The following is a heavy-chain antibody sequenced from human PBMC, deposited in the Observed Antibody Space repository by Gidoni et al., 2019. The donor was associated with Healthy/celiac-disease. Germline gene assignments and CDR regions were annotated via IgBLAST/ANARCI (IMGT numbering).Heavy chain of an antibody. Sequence: QVQLQESGPGLVKPSQTLYLTCTVSGGSISSGGYYWSWIRQHPGKGLEWIGYIYYSGSTYYNPSLKSRVTISVDTSKNQFSLKLSSVTAADTAVYYCARASTAMVGFDYWGQGTLVTVSS. CDR1: GGSISSGGYY. CDR3: ARASTAMVGFDY. D-gene: IGHD5-18*01. V-gene: IGHV4-31*03. CDR2: IYYSGST. J-gene: IGHJ4*02.